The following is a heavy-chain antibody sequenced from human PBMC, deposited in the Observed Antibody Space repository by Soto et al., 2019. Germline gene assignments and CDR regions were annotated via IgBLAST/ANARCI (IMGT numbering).Heavy chain of an antibody. J-gene: IGHJ5*02. CDR2: SSGSGGST. V-gene: IGHV3-23*01. CDR1: GFTFTIYA. Sequence: LRLSCAASGFTFTIYAMRWVRQAPRKGLEWFSASSGSGGSTYYADSVKGRFTISRDNSKNTLYLQMNTLRAEDTAVYYCAKKAPAGKNWFDPWRKRTLGTVSS. CDR3: AKKAPAGKNWFDP.